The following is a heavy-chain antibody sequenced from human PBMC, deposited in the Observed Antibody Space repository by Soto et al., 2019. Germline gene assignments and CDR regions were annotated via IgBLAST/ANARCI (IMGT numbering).Heavy chain of an antibody. V-gene: IGHV3-74*01. J-gene: IGHJ4*02. CDR3: AREYYGLLTGYYTDY. D-gene: IGHD3-9*01. Sequence: EVQLVESGGDLVQRGGSLRLSCAASGFPFSSYWMHWVRHTPGKGLDWVARISGDGVTTYYADSVTGRFTVSRDNAKNTLSLQICGLRAEDTAVYYCAREYYGLLTGYYTDYWGQGTLVSVSS. CDR2: ISGDGVTT. CDR1: GFPFSSYW.